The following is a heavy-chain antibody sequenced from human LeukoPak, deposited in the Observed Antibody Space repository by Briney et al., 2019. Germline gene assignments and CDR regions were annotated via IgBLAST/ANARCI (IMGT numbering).Heavy chain of an antibody. Sequence: WLNPNSGNTGYAQKFQARVTITRNTSISTAYMELSSLRSEDTAVYYCARLGFLEWSAHDDYWGQGTLVTVSS. V-gene: IGHV1-8*03. D-gene: IGHD3-3*01. CDR2: LNPNSGNT. CDR3: ARLGFLEWSAHDDY. J-gene: IGHJ4*02.